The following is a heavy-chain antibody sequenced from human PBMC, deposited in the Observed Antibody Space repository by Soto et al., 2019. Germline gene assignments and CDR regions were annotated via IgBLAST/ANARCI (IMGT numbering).Heavy chain of an antibody. CDR1: GFIFDDFG. V-gene: IGHV3-9*01. Sequence: EVQLVESGGGLVQPGRSLRLSCAASGFIFDDFGMHWVRQAPGKGLEWVSGVTWNSGNIDYADSVKGRFTITRDNAKNSLYLQMNGLRGEDTALYYWAKDRYGSLEGGMDVWGQGTTVTVSS. D-gene: IGHD1-26*01. CDR2: VTWNSGNI. CDR3: AKDRYGSLEGGMDV. J-gene: IGHJ6*02.